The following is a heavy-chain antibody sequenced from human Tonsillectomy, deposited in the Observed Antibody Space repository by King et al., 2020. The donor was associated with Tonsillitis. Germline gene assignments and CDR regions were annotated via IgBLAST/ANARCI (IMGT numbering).Heavy chain of an antibody. Sequence: VQLVESGGGAVRPGGSLRLSGAPSGFTIEDYGMTWVRQAPGKGLEWVSGINWNGDTIGYADSVRGRFTISRDNAKNSLYLQMNSLRAEDTALYYCARGDYGDPRGYYYYMDLWGKGTTVTVSS. CDR2: INWNGDTI. CDR1: GFTIEDYG. CDR3: ARGDYGDPRGYYYYMDL. J-gene: IGHJ6*03. V-gene: IGHV3-20*04. D-gene: IGHD4-17*01.